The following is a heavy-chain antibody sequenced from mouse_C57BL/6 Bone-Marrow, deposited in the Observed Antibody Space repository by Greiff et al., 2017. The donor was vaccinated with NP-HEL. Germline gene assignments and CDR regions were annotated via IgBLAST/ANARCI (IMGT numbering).Heavy chain of an antibody. V-gene: IGHV1-80*01. CDR1: GYSFSSYW. Sequence: VQLQQSGAELVKPGASVKISCKASGYSFSSYWMNWVKQRPGKGLEWIGQIYPGDGDTKYNAKFKGKATLTADKSSSTAYMQLSSLTSEDSAVYFCAREGGYYAWYFDVWGTGTTVTVSS. CDR2: IYPGDGDT. CDR3: AREGGYYAWYFDV. D-gene: IGHD2-3*01. J-gene: IGHJ1*03.